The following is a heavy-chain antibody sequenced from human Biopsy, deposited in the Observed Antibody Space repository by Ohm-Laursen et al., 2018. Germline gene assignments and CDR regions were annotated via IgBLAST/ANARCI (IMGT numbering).Heavy chain of an antibody. Sequence: SETLSLTCTVSGGPIDSYYWSWIRQPPGKALEWIGHIYYSVMTNYNPSLQSRVSISVDTSRDQVSLTLSSVTAADTAVYYCARDSGILNYGNFKYYHYYGMDVWGQGTKVTVSS. J-gene: IGHJ6*02. V-gene: IGHV4-59*01. CDR2: IYYSVMT. CDR3: ARDSGILNYGNFKYYHYYGMDV. CDR1: GGPIDSYY. D-gene: IGHD4-11*01.